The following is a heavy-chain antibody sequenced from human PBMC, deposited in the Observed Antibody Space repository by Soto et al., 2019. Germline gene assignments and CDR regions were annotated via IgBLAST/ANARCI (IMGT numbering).Heavy chain of an antibody. D-gene: IGHD1-1*01. Sequence: QVQLVESGGGVVQPGRSLRLSCAASGFMFTNHGMHWVRQAPGKGLEWVAVIWSDGNKRYYADSVKGRFTVSRDTSNNTLYLQMNNLRAEDTAIYYCVRVDNWSDAASDYWGQGTLVTVSS. V-gene: IGHV3-33*01. J-gene: IGHJ4*02. CDR3: VRVDNWSDAASDY. CDR1: GFMFTNHG. CDR2: IWSDGNKR.